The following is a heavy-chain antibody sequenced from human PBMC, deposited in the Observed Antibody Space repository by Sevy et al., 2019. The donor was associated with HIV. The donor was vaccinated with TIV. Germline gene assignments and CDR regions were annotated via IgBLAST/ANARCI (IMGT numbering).Heavy chain of an antibody. J-gene: IGHJ3*02. V-gene: IGHV4-34*01. D-gene: IGHD2-2*01. Sequence: SETLSLTCAVYGGSFSGYYWSWIRQPPGKGLEWIGEINHSGSTNYNPSLKSRFTISVDTSKNQFSLKLSYVSAADTAVYYCARHCSSTSCSHAFDIWGQGTMVTVSS. CDR2: INHSGST. CDR1: GGSFSGYY. CDR3: ARHCSSTSCSHAFDI.